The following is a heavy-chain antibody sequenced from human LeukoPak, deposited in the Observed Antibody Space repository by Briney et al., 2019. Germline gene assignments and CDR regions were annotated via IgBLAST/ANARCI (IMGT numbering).Heavy chain of an antibody. D-gene: IGHD2-21*02. Sequence: SETLSLTCSVSGGSFNGYYWTWIRQPPGKGVEWIAEINHIGTTNHNPSLKSRVTVSTDTSKKQFFLTLTSVTAADTALYYCARLVVTAPQYHYYMDVWGEGTTVTVSS. CDR2: INHIGTT. V-gene: IGHV4-34*01. J-gene: IGHJ6*03. CDR3: ARLVVTAPQYHYYMDV. CDR1: GGSFNGYY.